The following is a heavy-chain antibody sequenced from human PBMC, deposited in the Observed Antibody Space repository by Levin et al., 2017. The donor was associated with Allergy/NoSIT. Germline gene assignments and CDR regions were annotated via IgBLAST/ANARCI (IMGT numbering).Heavy chain of an antibody. CDR3: ARAATVTKHMYYFDS. J-gene: IGHJ4*02. Sequence: QSGGSLRLSCAASGFTFSDYYMDWVRQAPGKGLEWVGRNRNKANSYTTEYAASVKGRFTISRDESKNSMYLQVNSLKTDDTAVYYCARAATVTKHMYYFDSWGQGTLVTVSS. CDR1: GFTFSDYY. D-gene: IGHD4-17*01. V-gene: IGHV3-72*01. CDR2: NRNKANSYTT.